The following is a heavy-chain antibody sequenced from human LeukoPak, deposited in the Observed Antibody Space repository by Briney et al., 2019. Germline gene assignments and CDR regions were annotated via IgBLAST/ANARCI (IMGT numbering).Heavy chain of an antibody. Sequence: SETLSLTCTVSGGSVNSGSYYRHWIRQPPGTGLEWIGYIYYSGSTNYNPSLKSRVTISVDTSKNQFSLKLSSVTAADTAVYYCARAAYSGSYHSDYWGQGTLVTVSS. V-gene: IGHV4-61*01. CDR2: IYYSGST. CDR3: ARAAYSGSYHSDY. CDR1: GGSVNSGSYY. D-gene: IGHD1-26*01. J-gene: IGHJ4*02.